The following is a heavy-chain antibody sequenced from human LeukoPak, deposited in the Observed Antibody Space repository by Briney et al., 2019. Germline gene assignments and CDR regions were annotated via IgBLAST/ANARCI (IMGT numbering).Heavy chain of an antibody. J-gene: IGHJ4*02. D-gene: IGHD6-19*01. CDR3: ARVGYSSGWYDPAPFDY. CDR1: GFTVSSNY. Sequence: AGGSLRLSCAASGFTVSSNYMSWVRQAPGKGLEWVSVIYSGGSTYYADSVKGRFTISRDNSKNTLYLQMNSLRAEDTAVYYCARVGYSSGWYDPAPFDYWGQGTLVTVSS. V-gene: IGHV3-53*01. CDR2: IYSGGST.